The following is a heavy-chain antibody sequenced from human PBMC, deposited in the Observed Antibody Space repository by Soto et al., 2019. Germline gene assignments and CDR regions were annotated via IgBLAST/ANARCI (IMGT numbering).Heavy chain of an antibody. V-gene: IGHV4-39*01. CDR2: IYYSGST. J-gene: IGHJ5*02. Sequence: SETLSLTCTVSGGSISSSSYYWGWIRQPPGKGLEWIGSIYYSGSTYYNPSLKSRVTISVDTSKNQFSLKLSSVTAADTAVYYCARHVKGATGYYGSGIGNWFDPWGQGTLVTVSS. D-gene: IGHD3-10*01. CDR3: ARHVKGATGYYGSGIGNWFDP. CDR1: GGSISSSSYY.